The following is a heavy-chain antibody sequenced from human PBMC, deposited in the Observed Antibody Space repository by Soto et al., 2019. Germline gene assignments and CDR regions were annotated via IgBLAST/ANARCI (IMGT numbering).Heavy chain of an antibody. J-gene: IGHJ4*02. Sequence: QVQLQESGPGLVKPSETLSLTCTVSGGSVSSGSYYWSWIRQPPGKGLEWIGYIYYSGSTKYNPSLTSRVTISVGTSSNQFSLKLSSVTAADTAVYYCARAGLGDGSDYWGQGTLVTVSS. CDR2: IYYSGST. V-gene: IGHV4-61*01. D-gene: IGHD1-26*01. CDR3: ARAGLGDGSDY. CDR1: GGSVSSGSYY.